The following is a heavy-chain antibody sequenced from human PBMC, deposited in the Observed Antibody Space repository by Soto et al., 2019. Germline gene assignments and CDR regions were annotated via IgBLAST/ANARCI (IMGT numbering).Heavy chain of an antibody. D-gene: IGHD6-13*01. CDR3: ARKDIAGNSVDF. CDR2: IYPGDSDT. V-gene: IGHV5-51*01. Sequence: LGESLKISCKASGYSFTTYWTGWVRQMPGKGLEWMGIIYPGDSDTRYSPSFQGQVTISADKSISTAYLQWSSLKASDSAMFYCARKDIAGNSVDFWGQGTLVTVSS. J-gene: IGHJ4*02. CDR1: GYSFTTYW.